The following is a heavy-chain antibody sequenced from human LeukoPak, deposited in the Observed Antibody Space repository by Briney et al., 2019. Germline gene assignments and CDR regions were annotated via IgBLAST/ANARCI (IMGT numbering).Heavy chain of an antibody. CDR2: IYYSGST. V-gene: IGHV4-30-4*08. Sequence: TPSETLSLTCTVSGGSISSGDYYWSWIRQPPGKGLEWIGYIYYSGSTYYNPSLKSRVTISVDTSKNQFSLKLSSVTAADTAVYYCARESSGYPHYMDVWGKGTTVTVSS. D-gene: IGHD3-22*01. J-gene: IGHJ6*03. CDR3: ARESSGYPHYMDV. CDR1: GGSISSGDYY.